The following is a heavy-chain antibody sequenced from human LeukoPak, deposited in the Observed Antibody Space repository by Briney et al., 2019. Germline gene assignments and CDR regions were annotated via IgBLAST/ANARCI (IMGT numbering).Heavy chain of an antibody. V-gene: IGHV4-59*08. CDR2: IYDSGSSSPT. Sequence: SETLSLTCTVTGGSTTRYYWSWIRQSPGKGLEWIGYIYDSGSSSPTNYNPTFKSRVTISLDTSKNQFSLRLGSVTDADTAVYYCARQGGHSDACDIWGQGTMATVSS. CDR1: GGSTTRYY. CDR3: ARQGGHSDACDI. J-gene: IGHJ3*02. D-gene: IGHD1-26*01.